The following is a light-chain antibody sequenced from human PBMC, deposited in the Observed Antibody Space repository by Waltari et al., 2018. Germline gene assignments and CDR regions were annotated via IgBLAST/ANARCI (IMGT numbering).Light chain of an antibody. CDR2: RNK. CDR1: SSNIGSNY. V-gene: IGLV1-47*01. J-gene: IGLJ3*02. Sequence: QSVLTQPPSASGTPGQRVTISCSGSSSNIGSNYGYWYQQLPGTAPKLIIYRNKQRPSGVPDRFSGPSSGTSASLAISGPRSEDEADYYCAAWDDSLSGWVFGGGTKLTVL. CDR3: AAWDDSLSGWV.